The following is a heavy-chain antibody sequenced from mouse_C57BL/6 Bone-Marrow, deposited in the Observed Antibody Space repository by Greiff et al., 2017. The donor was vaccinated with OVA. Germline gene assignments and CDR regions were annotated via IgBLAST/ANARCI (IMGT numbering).Heavy chain of an antibody. Sequence: QVQLKQPGAELVKPGASVKMSCKASGYTFTSYWITWVKQRPGQGLEWIGDIYPGSGSTNYNVKFKSKATLTVDTSSSTAYMQLSSLTSEDSAVYYCAREGGYYPDYFDYWGQGTTLTVSS. CDR3: AREGGYYPDYFDY. V-gene: IGHV1-55*01. CDR2: IYPGSGST. D-gene: IGHD2-3*01. J-gene: IGHJ2*01. CDR1: GYTFTSYW.